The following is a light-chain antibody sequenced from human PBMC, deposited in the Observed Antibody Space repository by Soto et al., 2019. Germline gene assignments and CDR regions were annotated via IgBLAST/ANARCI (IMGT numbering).Light chain of an antibody. CDR2: EGS. CDR1: SSDVGSYNL. V-gene: IGLV2-23*03. CDR3: CSYAGSSTFA. Sequence: QSVLTQPVSVSGSPGQTITISCTGTSSDVGSYNLVSWYQQHPGKAPKLMIYEGSKRPSGVSNRFSGSKSGNTASLTISGLQAEDEADYYCCSYAGSSTFAFGGGTKLTVL. J-gene: IGLJ2*01.